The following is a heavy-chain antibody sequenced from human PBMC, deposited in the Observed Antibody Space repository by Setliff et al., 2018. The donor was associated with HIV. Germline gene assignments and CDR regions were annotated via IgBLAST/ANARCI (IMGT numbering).Heavy chain of an antibody. Sequence: SETLSLTCSVSGGSSIANTFASTWIRQSPGQGLEYIGDVSYSGATMYTNYNPSLESRVPVSEDTSRHQFSLKLTSVTADDTGIYYCARGPPFAYWGQGLLVTVSS. J-gene: IGHJ4*02. CDR3: ARGPPFAY. CDR2: VSYSGAT. V-gene: IGHV4-39*07. CDR1: GGSSIANTFA.